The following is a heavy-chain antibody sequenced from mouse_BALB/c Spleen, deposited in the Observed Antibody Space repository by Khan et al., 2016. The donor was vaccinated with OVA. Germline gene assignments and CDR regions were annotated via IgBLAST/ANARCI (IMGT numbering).Heavy chain of an antibody. CDR1: GPTFSRYS. CDR2: ISSGGSYT. V-gene: IGHV5-9-3*01. Sequence: EVELVESGGGLVKPGESLKLSCAASGPTFSRYSMSWVRQTPEKRLEWVASISSGGSYTYYPDNVKGRFTLSRDNANNTLYLHMSSLRSEDTAIYYCARHEDYYGSRTYFDYWGQGTTLTVSS. CDR3: ARHEDYYGSRTYFDY. J-gene: IGHJ2*01. D-gene: IGHD1-1*01.